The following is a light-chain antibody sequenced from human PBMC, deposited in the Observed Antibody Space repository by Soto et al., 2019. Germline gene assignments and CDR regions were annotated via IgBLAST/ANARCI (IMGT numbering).Light chain of an antibody. J-gene: IGKJ5*01. CDR2: DAS. CDR1: QSISIY. V-gene: IGKV3-11*01. CDR3: QQRFGWPPIT. Sequence: EIVLTQSPATLSLSPGERATLSCRASQSISIYLAWYQQRPGQAPRLLIHDASYRATGVPARFSGSGSGTDFTLTISSLEPEDFAVYYCQQRFGWPPITFGQGTRLE.